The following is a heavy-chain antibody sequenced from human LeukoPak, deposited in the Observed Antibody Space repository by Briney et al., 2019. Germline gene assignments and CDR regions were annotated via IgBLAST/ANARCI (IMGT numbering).Heavy chain of an antibody. J-gene: IGHJ4*02. CDR2: ISSSGSTI. Sequence: GGSLRLSCAASGFTFSSYSMNWVRQAPGKGLEWVSYISSSGSTIYYADSVKGRFTISRDNAKNSLYLQMNSLRAEDTAVYYCARGGYRCSSTSCYHILDYWGQGTLVTVSS. D-gene: IGHD2-2*01. CDR3: ARGGYRCSSTSCYHILDY. CDR1: GFTFSSYS. V-gene: IGHV3-48*04.